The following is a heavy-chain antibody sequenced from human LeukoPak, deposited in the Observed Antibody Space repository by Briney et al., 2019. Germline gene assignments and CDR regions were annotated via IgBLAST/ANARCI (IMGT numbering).Heavy chain of an antibody. Sequence: ASVKVSCKASGGTFSSYAISWVRQAPGQGLEWMGIINPSGGSTSYAQKFQGRVTMTRDTSTSTVYMELSSLRSEDTAVYYCARDLSETAMGPCWNWGQGTLVTVSS. J-gene: IGHJ4*02. V-gene: IGHV1-46*01. D-gene: IGHD5-18*01. CDR3: ARDLSETAMGPCWN. CDR2: INPSGGST. CDR1: GGTFSSYA.